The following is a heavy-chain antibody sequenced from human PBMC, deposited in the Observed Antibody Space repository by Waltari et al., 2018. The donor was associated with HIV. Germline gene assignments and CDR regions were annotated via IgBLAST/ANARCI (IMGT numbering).Heavy chain of an antibody. J-gene: IGHJ4*02. CDR2: ISFSRDYI. CDR1: GFTFSRYN. CDR3: ARFGPGSGNFFFDY. D-gene: IGHD2-15*01. Sequence: EVQLVDSGGGLVKPGGSQRLSCAVSGFTFSRYNMAWVRQAPGQWREWVASISFSRDYIYYSDSVKGRFTISRDNAKNSLFLQMNSLRDEDTAVYYYARFGPGSGNFFFDYWGQGTLVTVSS. V-gene: IGHV3-21*01.